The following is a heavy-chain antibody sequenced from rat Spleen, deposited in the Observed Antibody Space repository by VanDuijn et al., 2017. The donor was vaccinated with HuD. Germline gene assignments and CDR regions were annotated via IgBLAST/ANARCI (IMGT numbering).Heavy chain of an antibody. CDR1: GFTFSNHG. CDR2: TSPTGASI. D-gene: IGHD4-3*01. V-gene: IGHV5-19*01. J-gene: IGHJ3*01. Sequence: EVQLVESGGGLVQPGRSLKVSCVASGFTFSNHGMHWIRQAPAKGLEWVASTSPTGASIYYPDSVKGRFTISRDNAQNTLYLQMNSLRSEDTATYYCTRGGTGGFAYWGQGTLVTVSS. CDR3: TRGGTGGFAY.